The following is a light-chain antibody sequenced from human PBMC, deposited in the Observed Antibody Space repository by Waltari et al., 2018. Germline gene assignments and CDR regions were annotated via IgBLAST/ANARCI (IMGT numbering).Light chain of an antibody. CDR2: DVS. J-gene: IGLJ2*01. Sequence: QSALTQPASVSGSPGQSITISCTGTSSDVGGSNFVSWYQHHPGKAPKLMIHDVSKRPSGVSNRFSGSKSGNTASLTISGLQAEDESDYYCSSHTSSSTVVFGGGTKLTVL. CDR3: SSHTSSSTVV. V-gene: IGLV2-14*03. CDR1: SSDVGGSNF.